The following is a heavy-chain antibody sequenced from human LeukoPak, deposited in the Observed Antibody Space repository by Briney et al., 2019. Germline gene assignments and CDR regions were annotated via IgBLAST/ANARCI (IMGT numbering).Heavy chain of an antibody. CDR2: IYYSGST. V-gene: IGHV4-59*11. D-gene: IGHD5-24*01. CDR3: ARGPTGDGYGYYFDY. Sequence: SETLSLTCTVSGASISGHYWSWIRHPPGKGLEWIVYIYYSGSTNYNPSLKSRVTTSIDTSKNQFSLKLSSVTAADTAVYYCARGPTGDGYGYYFDYWGQGTLVTVSS. CDR1: GASISGHY. J-gene: IGHJ4*02.